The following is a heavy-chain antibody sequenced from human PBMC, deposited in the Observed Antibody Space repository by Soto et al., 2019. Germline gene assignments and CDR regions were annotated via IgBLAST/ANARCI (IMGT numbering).Heavy chain of an antibody. J-gene: IGHJ4*02. D-gene: IGHD6-19*01. CDR2: ISYDGSNK. CDR3: ARDPPLAIAVAGTYFDY. Sequence: QVQLVESGGGVVQPGRSLRLSCAASGFTFSSYAMHWVRQAPGKGLEWVAVISYDGSNKYYADSVKGRFTISRDNSKNTLYLQMNSLRAEDTAVYYCARDPPLAIAVAGTYFDYWGQGTLVTVSS. V-gene: IGHV3-30-3*01. CDR1: GFTFSSYA.